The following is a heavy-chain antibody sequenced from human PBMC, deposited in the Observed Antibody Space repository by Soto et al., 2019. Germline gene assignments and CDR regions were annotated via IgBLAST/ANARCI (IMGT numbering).Heavy chain of an antibody. CDR2: IYLDDDK. Sequence: QITLKASGPTLVTPTQTLTLTFTFSGFSLSTSGVAVGWIRQPQGKALEWLALIYLDDDKHYSPSLKSRLTITKDTAKNQVVLRMTTMDPVDTATYYCSYRGSRGLLRYWCQGTLVTVSS. D-gene: IGHD6-19*01. CDR1: GFSLSTSGVA. V-gene: IGHV2-5*02. CDR3: SYRGSRGLLRY. J-gene: IGHJ4*02.